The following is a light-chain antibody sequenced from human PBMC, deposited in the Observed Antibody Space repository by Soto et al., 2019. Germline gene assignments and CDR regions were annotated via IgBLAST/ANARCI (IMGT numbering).Light chain of an antibody. CDR2: DAS. V-gene: IGKV3-11*01. J-gene: IGKJ4*01. Sequence: EIVLTQSPATLSLSPWERATLSCRASQSVDNYLVWYQQKPGQAPTLLIYDASNRATGIPARFSGSGSGTEFTLTISSLEPEDVAVYYCQQYYSTPPTFGGGTKVDIK. CDR3: QQYYSTPPT. CDR1: QSVDNY.